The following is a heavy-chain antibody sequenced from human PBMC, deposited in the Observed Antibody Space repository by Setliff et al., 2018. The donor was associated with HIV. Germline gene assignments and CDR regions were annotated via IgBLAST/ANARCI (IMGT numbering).Heavy chain of an antibody. V-gene: IGHV1-18*01. J-gene: IGHJ6*03. CDR2: ISAYTGDT. Sequence: ASVKVCCKASGYSFISYGISWVRQAPGQGLEWMGWISAYTGDTYSAQTLQGRVTMTTDTSTKTAYLELRSLRSDDTAMYYCARIGPDYDILTGYRDYYYMDVWSKGTTVIVSS. CDR1: GYSFISYG. CDR3: ARIGPDYDILTGYRDYYYMDV. D-gene: IGHD3-9*01.